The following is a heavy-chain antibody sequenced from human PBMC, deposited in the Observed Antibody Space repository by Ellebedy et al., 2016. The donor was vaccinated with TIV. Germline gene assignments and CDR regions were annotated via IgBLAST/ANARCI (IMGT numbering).Heavy chain of an antibody. CDR3: AREAIVTSNWFDP. CDR1: GFTFSSYT. V-gene: IGHV3-30-3*01. Sequence: GGSLRLXCAASGFTFSSYTMHWVRQAPGKGLQWVAVISFDGSNKYYAASVKGRFTISRDNSKSTLYLQVNSLRAEDTAVYYCAREAIVTSNWFDPWGQGTLVTVSS. D-gene: IGHD4-11*01. J-gene: IGHJ5*02. CDR2: ISFDGSNK.